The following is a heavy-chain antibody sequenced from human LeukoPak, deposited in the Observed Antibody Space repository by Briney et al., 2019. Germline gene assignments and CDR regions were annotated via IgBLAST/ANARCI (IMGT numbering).Heavy chain of an antibody. V-gene: IGHV1-2*02. CDR3: ARDGTGDFDY. Sequence: ASVKVSCKASGYSFTGYYMHWVRQAPGQGLEWMGCINPNSGGTDYAQKFQGRVTMTRDTSISTAYMDLSSLRSEDTAVYYCARDGTGDFDYWGQGTLVTVSS. J-gene: IGHJ4*02. CDR2: INPNSGGT. CDR1: GYSFTGYY. D-gene: IGHD3-10*01.